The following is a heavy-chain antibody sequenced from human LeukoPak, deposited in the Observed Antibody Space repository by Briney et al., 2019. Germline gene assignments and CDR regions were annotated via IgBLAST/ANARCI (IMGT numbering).Heavy chain of an antibody. V-gene: IGHV1-58*02. CDR3: ARDSAVVPAARDFDY. CDR2: IVVGSGNT. J-gene: IGHJ4*02. Sequence: SVKVSCKASGFTFTSSAMQWVRQARGQRLEWIGWIVVGSGNTNYAQKFQERVTITRDMSTSTAYMELSSLRSEDTAVYYCARDSAVVPAARDFDYWGQGTLVTVSS. D-gene: IGHD2-2*01. CDR1: GFTFTSSA.